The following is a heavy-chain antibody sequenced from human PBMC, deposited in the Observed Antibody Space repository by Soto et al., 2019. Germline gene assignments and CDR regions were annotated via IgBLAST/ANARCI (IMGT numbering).Heavy chain of an antibody. CDR1: GGSISSYY. D-gene: IGHD2-8*02. CDR2: IHYSGST. J-gene: IGHJ4*02. V-gene: IGHV4-59*08. Sequence: NPSETLSLTCTVSGGSISSYYWSWIRQPPGKGLEYIGYIHYSGSTNYKPSLRCRVTISVDTSKNQFSLKLSSVTAADTAVYYCARHWTGLDYWGQGTLVTVSS. CDR3: ARHWTGLDY.